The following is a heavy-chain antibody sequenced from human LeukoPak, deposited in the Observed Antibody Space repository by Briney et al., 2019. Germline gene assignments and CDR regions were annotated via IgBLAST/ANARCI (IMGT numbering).Heavy chain of an antibody. Sequence: SVKVSCKASGGTFSSYAISWVRQAPGQGLEWMGGIIPIFGTANYAQKFQGRVTITTDESTSTAYMELSSLRSEDTAVYYCARRGTVFFSWFDPWGQGTLVTVSS. CDR1: GGTFSSYA. CDR3: ARRGTVFFSWFDP. D-gene: IGHD4-17*01. V-gene: IGHV1-69*05. J-gene: IGHJ5*02. CDR2: IIPIFGTA.